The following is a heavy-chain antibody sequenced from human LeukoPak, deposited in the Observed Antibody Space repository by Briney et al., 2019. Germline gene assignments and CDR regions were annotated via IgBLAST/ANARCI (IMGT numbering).Heavy chain of an antibody. CDR1: GFTFSSYG. Sequence: GGSLRLSCAASGFTFSSYGMHWVRQAPGKGLEWVAVISYDGSNKYYADSVKGRFTISRDNSKNTLYLQMNSLRAEDTAVYYCAKAPHRRGYSYGFFFDYWGQGTLVTVSS. CDR3: AKAPHRRGYSYGFFFDY. D-gene: IGHD5-18*01. CDR2: ISYDGSNK. J-gene: IGHJ4*02. V-gene: IGHV3-30*18.